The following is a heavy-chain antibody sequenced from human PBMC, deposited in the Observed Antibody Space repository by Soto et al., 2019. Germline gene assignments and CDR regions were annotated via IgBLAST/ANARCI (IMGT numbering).Heavy chain of an antibody. D-gene: IGHD2-15*01. Sequence: EVQLVESGGGLVKPGGSLRLSCAASGCTFSSYSMNWVRQAPRKGLEWVSSISSSSSYIYYADSVKGRFTISRDNAKNSLYLQMNSLRAEDTAVYYCARDLVVVVAATLDYWGQGTLVTVSS. CDR1: GCTFSSYS. J-gene: IGHJ4*02. CDR3: ARDLVVVVAATLDY. V-gene: IGHV3-21*01. CDR2: ISSSSSYI.